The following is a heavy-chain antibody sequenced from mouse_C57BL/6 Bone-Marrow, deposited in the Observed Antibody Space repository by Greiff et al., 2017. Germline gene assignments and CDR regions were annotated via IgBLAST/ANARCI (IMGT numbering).Heavy chain of an antibody. V-gene: IGHV1-74*01. CDR2: IHPSDSDT. CDR1: GYTFTSYW. J-gene: IGHJ4*01. Sequence: QVHVKQPGAELVKPGASVKVSCKASGYTFTSYWMHWVKQRPGQGLEWIGRIHPSDSDTNYNQKFKGKATLTVDKSSSTAYMQLSSLTSEDSAVYYCAILRPITTVVDYAMDYWGQGTSVTVSS. CDR3: AILRPITTVVDYAMDY. D-gene: IGHD1-1*01.